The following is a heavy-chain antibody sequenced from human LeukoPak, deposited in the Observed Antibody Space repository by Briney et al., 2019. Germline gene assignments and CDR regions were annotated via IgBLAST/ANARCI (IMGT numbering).Heavy chain of an antibody. D-gene: IGHD2-8*01. CDR3: AREALDCTNGVCSSSQAFDI. CDR1: GGSISIYY. J-gene: IGHJ3*02. V-gene: IGHV4-59*01. CDR2: IYYSGST. Sequence: PSETLSLTCTVSGGSISIYYRSWIRQLPGKGLEWIGYIYYSGSTNYNPSLKSRATISVDTSNSQFSLKLSSVTAADTAVYYCAREALDCTNGVCSSSQAFDIWGQETMVTVSS.